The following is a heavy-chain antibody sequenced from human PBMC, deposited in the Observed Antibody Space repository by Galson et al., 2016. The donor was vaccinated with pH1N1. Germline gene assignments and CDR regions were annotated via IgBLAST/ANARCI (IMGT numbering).Heavy chain of an antibody. Sequence: SVKVSCKASGYTFTDYYMHWVRQAPGQGLEWMGWINPNSGGTHYAQKFQARVTLTRDTSISTAYMELSRLRSDDTAVYYCAKGYILDYWGQGTLVTVSS. CDR3: AKGYILDY. V-gene: IGHV1-2*02. CDR2: INPNSGGT. D-gene: IGHD5-18*01. CDR1: GYTFTDYY. J-gene: IGHJ4*02.